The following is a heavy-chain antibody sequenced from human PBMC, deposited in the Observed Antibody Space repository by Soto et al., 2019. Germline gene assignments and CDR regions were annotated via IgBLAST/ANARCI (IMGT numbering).Heavy chain of an antibody. V-gene: IGHV1-46*01. Sequence: VKVSCKASGYTFTSYYMHWVRQAPGQGLEWMGMINPNSGNTSYAQKLQGRVTMTTDTSTSTAYMELRSLRSDDTAVYYCARDIGLAYYYYMDVWGKGTTVTVSS. CDR2: INPNSGNT. D-gene: IGHD1-26*01. J-gene: IGHJ6*03. CDR3: ARDIGLAYYYYMDV. CDR1: GYTFTSYY.